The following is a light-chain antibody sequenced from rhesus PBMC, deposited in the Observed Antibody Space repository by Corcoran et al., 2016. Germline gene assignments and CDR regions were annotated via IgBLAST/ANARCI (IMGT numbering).Light chain of an antibody. Sequence: DIQMTQSPSSLSASVGDTVTITCRASQSFSSSFAWYQQKAGKAPKLLIHSASSLESGVPSRLSGSKSGTEFTLTISSLQPEDIANYYCQQYYSDPLTFGGGTKVELK. CDR2: SAS. J-gene: IGKJ4*01. V-gene: IGKV1-46*01. CDR1: QSFSSS. CDR3: QQYYSDPLT.